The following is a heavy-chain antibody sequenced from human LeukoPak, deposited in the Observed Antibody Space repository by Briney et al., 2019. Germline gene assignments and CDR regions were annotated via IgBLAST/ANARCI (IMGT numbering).Heavy chain of an antibody. Sequence: GGSLRLSCAASGFTFSNYAMHWVRQAPGKGLQYVSDISSNGGSTYYADSVKGRFTISRDNSKNTLYLQMNSLRAEDTAVYYCAKDRDTYNYGSGSYGPGFDYWGQGTLVTVSS. J-gene: IGHJ4*02. V-gene: IGHV3-64*02. CDR3: AKDRDTYNYGSGSYGPGFDY. D-gene: IGHD3-10*01. CDR1: GFTFSNYA. CDR2: ISSNGGST.